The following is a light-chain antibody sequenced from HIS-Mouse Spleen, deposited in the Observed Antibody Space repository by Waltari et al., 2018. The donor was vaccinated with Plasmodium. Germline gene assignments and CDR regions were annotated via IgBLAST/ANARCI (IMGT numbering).Light chain of an antibody. Sequence: SYVLTQPPSVSVAPGKTARITCGGNNIGSKSVHWYQQKPGQDPVLVVYGDSDRPSGSPERFSGSNSGNTATLTISRVEAGDEADYYCQVWDSSSDHVVFGGGTKLTVL. J-gene: IGLJ2*01. CDR3: QVWDSSSDHVV. CDR1: NIGSKS. CDR2: GDS. V-gene: IGLV3-21*03.